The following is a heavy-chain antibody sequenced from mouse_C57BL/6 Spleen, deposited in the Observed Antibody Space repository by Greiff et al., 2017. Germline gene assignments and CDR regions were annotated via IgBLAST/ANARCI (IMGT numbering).Heavy chain of an antibody. J-gene: IGHJ1*03. CDR2: IDPSDSYT. D-gene: IGHD1-1*01. V-gene: IGHV1-59*01. CDR3: ARDLIVTTVVAWYFDV. CDR1: GYTFTSYW. Sequence: QVQLQQSGAELVRPGTSVKLSCKASGYTFTSYWMHWVKQRPGQGLEWIGVIDPSDSYTNYNQKFKGKATLTVDTSSSTAYMQLSSLTSEDSAVYYCARDLIVTTVVAWYFDVWGTGTTVTVSS.